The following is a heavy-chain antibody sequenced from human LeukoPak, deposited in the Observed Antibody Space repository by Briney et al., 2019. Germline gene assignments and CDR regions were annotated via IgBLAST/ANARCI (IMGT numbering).Heavy chain of an antibody. CDR2: INPNSGGT. D-gene: IGHD5-12*01. CDR1: GYSFNSQG. J-gene: IGHJ5*02. V-gene: IGHV1-2*02. Sequence: ASVKVSCKASGYSFNSQGMNWVRQAPGQGLEWMGWINPNSGGTNYAQKFQGRVTMTRDTSISTAYMELSRLRSDDTAVYYCASYVDIVATIYLWGQGTLVTVSS. CDR3: ASYVDIVATIYL.